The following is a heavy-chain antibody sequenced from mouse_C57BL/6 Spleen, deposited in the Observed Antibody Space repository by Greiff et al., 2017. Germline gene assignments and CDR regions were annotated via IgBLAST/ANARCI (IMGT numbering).Heavy chain of an antibody. CDR3: ARWGGYYGYDAMDY. J-gene: IGHJ4*01. CDR1: GYTFTSYW. V-gene: IGHV1-55*01. D-gene: IGHD1-1*01. Sequence: VQLQQPGAELVKPGASVKMSCKASGYTFTSYWITWVKQRPGQGLEWIGDIYPGSGSTNYNEKFKSKATLTVDTSSSTAYMQLSSLTSEDSAVYYCARWGGYYGYDAMDYWGQGTSVTVSS. CDR2: IYPGSGST.